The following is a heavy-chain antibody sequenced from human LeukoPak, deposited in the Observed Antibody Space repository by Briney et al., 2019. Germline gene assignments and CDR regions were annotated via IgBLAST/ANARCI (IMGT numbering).Heavy chain of an antibody. V-gene: IGHV3-21*05. CDR3: ARGEVATTYYYGMDV. CDR1: GFTFRSYA. J-gene: IGHJ6*02. Sequence: GGSLRLSCAASGFTFRSYAMNWVRQAPGKGLEWVSYMSSDSSFINYADSVKGRFTISRDNAKNSLFLQMDSPRAGDTAVYYCARGEVATTYYYGMDVWGQGTTVTVSS. CDR2: MSSDSSFI. D-gene: IGHD5-12*01.